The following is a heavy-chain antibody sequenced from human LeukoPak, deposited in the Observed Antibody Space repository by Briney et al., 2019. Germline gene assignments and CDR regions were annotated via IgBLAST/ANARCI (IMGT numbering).Heavy chain of an antibody. CDR3: ARANDNYYYYYMDV. Sequence: GGSLRLSCAASGFTCSDYSMNWVRQAPGKGLEWVAFIRSDGGDKNYADSVKGRFTISRDNARNSLYLQMNSLRAEDTAVYYCARANDNYYYYYMDVWGKGTTVTISS. CDR2: IRSDGGDK. J-gene: IGHJ6*03. V-gene: IGHV3-30*02. D-gene: IGHD3-9*01. CDR1: GFTCSDYS.